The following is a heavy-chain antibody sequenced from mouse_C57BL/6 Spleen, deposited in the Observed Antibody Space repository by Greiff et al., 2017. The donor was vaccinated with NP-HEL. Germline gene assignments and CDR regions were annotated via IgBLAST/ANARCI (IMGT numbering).Heavy chain of an antibody. J-gene: IGHJ4*01. CDR3: ARKGNYYGSSARAMDY. CDR1: GFSLTSYG. D-gene: IGHD1-1*01. CDR2: IWSDGST. Sequence: VQLQESGPGLVAPSQSLSITCTVSGFSLTSYGVHWVRQPPGKGLEWLVVIWSDGSTTYNSALKSRLSISKDNSKSQVFLKMNSLQTDDTAMYYCARKGNYYGSSARAMDYWGQGTSVTVSS. V-gene: IGHV2-6*02.